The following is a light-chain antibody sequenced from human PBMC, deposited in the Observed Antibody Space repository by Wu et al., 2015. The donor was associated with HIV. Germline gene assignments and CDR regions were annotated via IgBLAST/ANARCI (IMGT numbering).Light chain of an antibody. CDR2: AAS. J-gene: IGKJ1*01. CDR1: QDISSY. Sequence: AIRMTQSPPSLSASTGDRVAITCRASQDISSYLAWYQQKPGKAPKLLISAASTLQGGVPSRFSGSGSGTNFTLTISCLQSEDFATYFCQQYYSSPRTFGQGTKVEI. CDR3: QQYYSSPRT. V-gene: IGKV1-8*01.